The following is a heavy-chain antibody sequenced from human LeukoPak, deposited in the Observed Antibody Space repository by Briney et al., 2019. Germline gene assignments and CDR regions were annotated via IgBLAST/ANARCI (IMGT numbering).Heavy chain of an antibody. V-gene: IGHV3-74*01. CDR1: GFTFRNYW. CDR3: AREMTTVTNVDY. J-gene: IGHJ4*02. D-gene: IGHD4-17*01. CDR2: ISIDGSST. Sequence: GGSLRLSCAASGFTFRNYWMHWVRQAPGKGLVWVSRISIDGSSTIYAASVKGRFTISRDNARNTLYLQMNSLRGEDTAVYFRAREMTTVTNVDYWGEATLVSGSS.